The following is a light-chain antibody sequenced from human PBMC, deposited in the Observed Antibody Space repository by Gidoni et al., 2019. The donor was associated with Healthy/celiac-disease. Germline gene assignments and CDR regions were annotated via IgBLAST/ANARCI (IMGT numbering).Light chain of an antibody. CDR2: AAS. CDR1: QSISSY. J-gene: IGKJ1*01. V-gene: IGKV1-39*01. CDR3: QQSYSTPGT. Sequence: DIQMTQSPSSLSASVGDRVTITCRASQSISSYLNWDQQKPGKAPKLLIYAASSLQSGVPSRFSGSGSGTDFTLTISSQQPEDFATYYCQQSYSTPGTFGQGTKVEIK.